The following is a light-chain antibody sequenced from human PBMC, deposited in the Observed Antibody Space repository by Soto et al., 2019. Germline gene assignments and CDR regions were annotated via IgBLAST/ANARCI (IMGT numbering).Light chain of an antibody. CDR2: DVS. CDR1: SSDVGVYNY. J-gene: IGLJ2*01. CDR3: SSYTTISTFV. Sequence: QSALTQPASVSGSPGQSITISCTGTSSDVGVYNYVSWYQQHPGKAPKLIIYDVSNRPSGVSSRFSGSKSGNTASLTISGLQAEDEADYYCSSYTTISTFVFGGGTKLTVL. V-gene: IGLV2-14*01.